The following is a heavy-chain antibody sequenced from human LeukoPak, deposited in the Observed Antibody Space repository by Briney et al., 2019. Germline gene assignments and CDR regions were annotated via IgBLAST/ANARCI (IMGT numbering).Heavy chain of an antibody. V-gene: IGHV3-7*01. Sequence: GGSLRLSCAASGFTFSSYWMSWVRQAPGKGLEWVANIKQDGSEKYYVDSVKGRFTISRDNAKNSLYLQMNSLRAEDTAVYYCALTIAAAGTRFDYWGQGTLVTVSS. CDR3: ALTIAAAGTRFDY. CDR1: GFTFSSYW. D-gene: IGHD6-13*01. CDR2: IKQDGSEK. J-gene: IGHJ4*02.